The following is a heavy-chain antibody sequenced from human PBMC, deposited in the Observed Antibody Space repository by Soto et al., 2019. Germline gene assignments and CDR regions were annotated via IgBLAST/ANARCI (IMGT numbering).Heavy chain of an antibody. CDR3: TTEFPVA. Sequence: GSLRLLCEAAGFTFSNAWMGGVRQARGKGLEWVGSIKSKTDGGTTDYAATVKGRFTISRDDSKKTLYLQMNSLKTEDTAVYYCTTEFPVAWGQGTLVTVSS. J-gene: IGHJ5*02. V-gene: IGHV3-15*01. D-gene: IGHD2-15*01. CDR2: IKSKTDGGTT. CDR1: GFTFSNAW.